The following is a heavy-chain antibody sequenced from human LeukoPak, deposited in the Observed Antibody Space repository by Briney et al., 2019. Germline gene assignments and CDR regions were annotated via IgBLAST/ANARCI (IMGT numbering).Heavy chain of an antibody. J-gene: IGHJ4*02. Sequence: GASVKVSCKTSGYPFTSYHMHWVRPAPGQGLEWMGIIKPIDDTTSFTQKFQGRLTMTRDTSTSTVFMELTSLRSEDTALYYCARDSGDWSVDYWGQGTLVTVSS. CDR1: GYPFTSYH. D-gene: IGHD2-21*02. CDR3: ARDSGDWSVDY. CDR2: IKPIDDTT. V-gene: IGHV1-46*01.